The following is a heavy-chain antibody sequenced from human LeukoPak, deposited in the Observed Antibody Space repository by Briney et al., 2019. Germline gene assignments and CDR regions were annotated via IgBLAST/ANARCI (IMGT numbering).Heavy chain of an antibody. Sequence: GGSLRLSCAASGFTFSTYSMNWVRQAPGKGLEWVSSISRSSSYIYYADSVKGRFTISRDNAKNSLYLQMNSLRAEDTAVYYCAKGGNTWYDYWGQVTLVTVSS. V-gene: IGHV3-21*04. J-gene: IGHJ4*02. CDR1: GFTFSTYS. D-gene: IGHD6-13*01. CDR2: ISRSSSYI. CDR3: AKGGNTWYDY.